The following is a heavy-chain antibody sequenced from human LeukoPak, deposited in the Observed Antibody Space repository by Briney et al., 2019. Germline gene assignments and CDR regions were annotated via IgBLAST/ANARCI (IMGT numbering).Heavy chain of an antibody. V-gene: IGHV3-7*01. D-gene: IGHD5-12*01. CDR3: ARDHGYSGYDYDY. CDR1: GFTFSSCW. Sequence: GGSLRLSCAASGFTFSSCWMSWVRQAPGKGLEWVANIKQDGSEKYYVDSVKGRFTISRDNAKNSLYLQMNSLRAEDTAVYYCARDHGYSGYDYDYWGQGTLVTVSS. J-gene: IGHJ4*02. CDR2: IKQDGSEK.